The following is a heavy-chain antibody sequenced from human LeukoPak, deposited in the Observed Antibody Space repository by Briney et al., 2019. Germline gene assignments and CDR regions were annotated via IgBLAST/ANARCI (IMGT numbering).Heavy chain of an antibody. CDR2: INPNSGGT. V-gene: IGHV1-2*02. Sequence: SVTXSCKASGYTFTGYYMHWVRQAPGQGLEWMGWINPNSGGTNYAQKFQGRVTITRDTSISTAYMELSRLRSDDTAVYYCARVLRYFDWFAGYWGQGTLVTVSS. CDR1: GYTFTGYY. D-gene: IGHD3-9*01. J-gene: IGHJ4*02. CDR3: ARVLRYFDWFAGY.